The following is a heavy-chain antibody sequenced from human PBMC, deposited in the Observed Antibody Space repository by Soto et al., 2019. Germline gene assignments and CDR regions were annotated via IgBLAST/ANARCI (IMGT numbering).Heavy chain of an antibody. CDR2: ISYDGSNK. CDR3: ARLEVVASNWFDP. V-gene: IGHV3-30-3*01. J-gene: IGHJ5*02. CDR1: GFTFSSYA. Sequence: GGSLRLSCAASGFTFSSYAMHWVRQAPGKGLEWVAVISYDGSNKYYADSVKGRFTISRDNSKNTLYLQMNSLRAEDTAVYYCARLEVVASNWFDPWGQGTLVTAPQ. D-gene: IGHD2-15*01.